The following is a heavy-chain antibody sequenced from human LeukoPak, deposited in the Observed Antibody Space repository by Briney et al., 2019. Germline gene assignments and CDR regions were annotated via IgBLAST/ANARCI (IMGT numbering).Heavy chain of an antibody. J-gene: IGHJ4*02. CDR1: GGSFSGYY. V-gene: IGHV4-34*01. D-gene: IGHD2-15*01. CDR2: IYYSGST. Sequence: SETLSLTCAVYGGSFSGYYWGWIRQPPGKGLEWIGSIYYSGSTYYNPSLKSRVTISVDTSKNQVSLQLNSVTPEDTAVYYCARERSWGSLYYWGQGILVTVSS. CDR3: ARERSWGSLYY.